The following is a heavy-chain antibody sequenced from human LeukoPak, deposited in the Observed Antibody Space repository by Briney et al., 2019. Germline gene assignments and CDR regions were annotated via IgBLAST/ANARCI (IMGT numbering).Heavy chain of an antibody. CDR1: GGSISSSNYY. J-gene: IGHJ4*02. D-gene: IGHD2-2*03. V-gene: IGHV4-39*01. Sequence: PSETVSLTCTVSGGSISSSNYYWGWIRQPPGKGLEWIGSINYSGDIYSNPSLKSRVTISVDTSKNQFSLKLSSVTAADTAVYYCARVDIGVVPSTTFDFWGQGTLVTVSS. CDR2: INYSGDI. CDR3: ARVDIGVVPSTTFDF.